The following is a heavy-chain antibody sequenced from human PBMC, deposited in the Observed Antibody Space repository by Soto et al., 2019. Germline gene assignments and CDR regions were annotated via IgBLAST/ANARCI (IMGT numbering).Heavy chain of an antibody. Sequence: QITLKESGPPLVKPTQTLTLTCTFSGFSLSTSGVGVGWIRQPPGKALEWLALIYWDDDKRYSPSLKSRLTIPKDTSKHQVVLTMTNMDPVDTATYYCAHSLAPPFGPYYYYGMDVWGQGTTVTVSS. J-gene: IGHJ6*02. D-gene: IGHD3-10*01. V-gene: IGHV2-5*02. CDR1: GFSLSTSGVG. CDR3: AHSLAPPFGPYYYYGMDV. CDR2: IYWDDDK.